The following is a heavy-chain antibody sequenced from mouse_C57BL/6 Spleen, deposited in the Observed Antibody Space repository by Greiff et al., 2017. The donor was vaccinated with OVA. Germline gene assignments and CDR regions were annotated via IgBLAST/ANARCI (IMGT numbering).Heavy chain of an antibody. CDR1: GYSFTGYY. D-gene: IGHD2-4*01. CDR2: INPSTGGT. V-gene: IGHV1-42*01. CDR3: ARSPLYYDYDGDYAMDY. Sequence: EVKVVESGPELVKPGASVKISCKASGYSFTGYYMNWVKQSPEKSLEWIGEINPSTGGTTYNQKFKAKATLTVDKSSSTAYMQLKSLTSEDSAVYYCARSPLYYDYDGDYAMDYWGQGTSVTVSS. J-gene: IGHJ4*01.